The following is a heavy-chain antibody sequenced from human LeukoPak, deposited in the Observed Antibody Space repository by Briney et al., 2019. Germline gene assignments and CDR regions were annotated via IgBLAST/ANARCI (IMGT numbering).Heavy chain of an antibody. CDR1: GGSFSGYY. J-gene: IGHJ6*02. CDR2: INHSGST. Sequence: SETLSLTCAVYGGSFSGYYWSWIRQPPGKGLEWIGEINHSGSTNYNPSLKSRVTISVDTSRNQFSLKLSSVTAADTAVYYCARDLASGWSRRAGMDVWGQGTTVTVSS. V-gene: IGHV4-34*01. CDR3: ARDLASGWSRRAGMDV. D-gene: IGHD6-19*01.